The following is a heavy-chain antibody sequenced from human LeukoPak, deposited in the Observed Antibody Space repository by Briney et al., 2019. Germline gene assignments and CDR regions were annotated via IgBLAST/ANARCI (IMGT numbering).Heavy chain of an antibody. V-gene: IGHV3-23*01. D-gene: IGHD5-18*01. CDR1: GFTFSNYA. CDR2: ISGSGGST. Sequence: GGSLRLSCAASGFTFSNYAMTWVRQGPGKGLEWVSTISGSGGSTYYADSVKGRFIISRDNSKITLYLQMNTLRAEDTAVYYCARVGIQLWLSSDAFDIWGQGTMVTVSS. J-gene: IGHJ3*02. CDR3: ARVGIQLWLSSDAFDI.